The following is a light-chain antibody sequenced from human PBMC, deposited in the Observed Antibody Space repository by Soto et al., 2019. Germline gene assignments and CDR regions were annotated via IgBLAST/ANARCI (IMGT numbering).Light chain of an antibody. CDR2: DAS. CDR3: QQYDDLPLT. J-gene: IGKJ4*01. V-gene: IGKV1-33*01. CDR1: RDIAHY. Sequence: DIQLTQSPSSLSASVGDRITITCQASRDIAHYLSWYQQKPGKAPQLLVYDASKLQTGVPSRFSGSASGTDFTFAISSLQPEDRATYFCQQYDDLPLTFGGGTEVEIK.